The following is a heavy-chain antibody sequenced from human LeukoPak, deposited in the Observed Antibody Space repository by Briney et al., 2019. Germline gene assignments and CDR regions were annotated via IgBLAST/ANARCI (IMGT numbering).Heavy chain of an antibody. CDR1: GFTFSSYS. V-gene: IGHV3-48*02. J-gene: IGHJ6*02. D-gene: IGHD6-13*01. CDR3: ARSQGIAAAGHYYYYGMDV. Sequence: GGSLRLSCAASGFTFSSYSMNWVRQAPGKGLEWVSYISSSSSTIYYADSVKGRFTISRDNAKNSLYRQMNSLRDEDTAVYYCARSQGIAAAGHYYYYGMDVWGQGTTVTVSS. CDR2: ISSSSSTI.